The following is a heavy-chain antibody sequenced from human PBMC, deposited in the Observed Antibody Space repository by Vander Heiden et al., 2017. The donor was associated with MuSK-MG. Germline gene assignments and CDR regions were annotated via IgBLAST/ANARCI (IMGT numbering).Heavy chain of an antibody. V-gene: IGHV3-48*03. CDR2: ISSSGSTI. D-gene: IGHD3-3*01. Sequence: EVQLVESGGGLVQPGGSLRLSCAASGFTFSSNEMNWVRQAPGKGREWVSYISSSGSTIYYADSVKGRFTISRDNAKNSLYLQMNSLRAEDTAVYYCARDAPGFWSGYYGGGLDYWGQGTLVTVSS. CDR1: GFTFSSNE. CDR3: ARDAPGFWSGYYGGGLDY. J-gene: IGHJ4*02.